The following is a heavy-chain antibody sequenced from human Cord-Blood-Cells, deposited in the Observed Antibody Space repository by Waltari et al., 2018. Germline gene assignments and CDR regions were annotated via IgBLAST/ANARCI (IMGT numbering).Heavy chain of an antibody. D-gene: IGHD6-13*01. CDR2: IIPIFGTA. J-gene: IGHJ3*02. Sequence: QVQLVQSGAEVKKPGSSVKVSCKASGDTFSSYAISWVRQAPGQGLEWMGGIIPIFGTANYAQKFQGRVTITADKSTSTAYMELSSLRSEDTAVYYCARTIAARNRNAFDIWGQGTMVTVSS. V-gene: IGHV1-69*06. CDR1: GDTFSSYA. CDR3: ARTIAARNRNAFDI.